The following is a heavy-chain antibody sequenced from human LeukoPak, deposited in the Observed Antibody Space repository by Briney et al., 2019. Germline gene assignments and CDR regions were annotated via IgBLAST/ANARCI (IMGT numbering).Heavy chain of an antibody. D-gene: IGHD3-10*01. CDR3: ARGHTDYYGSGSPG. CDR2: INHSGST. CDR1: GGSFSGYY. V-gene: IGHV4-34*01. Sequence: SETLSLTCAVYGGSFSGYYWSWIRQPPGKGMGWIGEINHSGSTNYNPSLKSRVTISVDTSKNQFSLKLSSVTAADTAVYYCARGHTDYYGSGSPGWGQGTLVTVSS. J-gene: IGHJ4*02.